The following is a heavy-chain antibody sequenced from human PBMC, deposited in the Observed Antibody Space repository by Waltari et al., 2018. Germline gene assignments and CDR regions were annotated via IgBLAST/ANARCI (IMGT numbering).Heavy chain of an antibody. J-gene: IGHJ4*02. D-gene: IGHD2-15*01. CDR1: GFTFSSYA. CDR2: ISAGGGST. CDR3: AKGPLPYCGGGTCYCDS. Sequence: EVQLLDSGGGLVQPGGSLRLSCAASGFTFSSYAMSWVRQAPGRGLEWVSAISAGGGSTYYADSVKGRLTISRDNSKSTLYLQMNSLRAEDTAVYYCAKGPLPYCGGGTCYCDSWGQGTLVTVSS. V-gene: IGHV3-23*01.